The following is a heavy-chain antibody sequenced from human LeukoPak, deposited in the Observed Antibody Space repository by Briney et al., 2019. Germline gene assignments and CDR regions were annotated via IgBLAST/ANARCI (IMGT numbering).Heavy chain of an antibody. CDR2: ISAYNGNT. D-gene: IGHD3-22*01. CDR1: GYTFTSYG. CDR3: AKSLAFDSSGPLTA. V-gene: IGHV1-18*01. J-gene: IGHJ5*02. Sequence: ASVKVSCKASGYTFTSYGISWVRQAPGQGLEWMGWISAYNGNTNYAQKLQGRVTMTTDTTTRTAYMELRSLRSDDTAVYYCAKSLAFDSSGPLTAWGQGTLVTVSA.